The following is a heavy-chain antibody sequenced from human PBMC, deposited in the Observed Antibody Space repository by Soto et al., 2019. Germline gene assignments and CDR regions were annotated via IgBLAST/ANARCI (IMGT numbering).Heavy chain of an antibody. D-gene: IGHD6-19*01. Sequence: GGSLRLSCAASGFTLSDYWMHWVRQVPGKGLLWVSRISVDGGDTTYADSVKGRFTISRDNSKNTLYLQMNSLRAEDTAVYYCAKDDAAVAGTVGFLTSQDYWGQGTLVTVSS. CDR2: ISVDGGDT. J-gene: IGHJ4*02. V-gene: IGHV3-74*01. CDR1: GFTLSDYW. CDR3: AKDDAAVAGTVGFLTSQDY.